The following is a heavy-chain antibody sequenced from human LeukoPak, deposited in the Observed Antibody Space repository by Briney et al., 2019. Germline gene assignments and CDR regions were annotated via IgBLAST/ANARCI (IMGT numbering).Heavy chain of an antibody. CDR1: GFTFSSYG. J-gene: IGHJ4*02. Sequence: GGSLRLSCAATGFTFSSYGMHWVCQAPGKGLEWVSAISGSGGSTYYADSVKGRFTISRDNSKNTLYLQMNSLRAEDTAVYYCAIESSYGDYEISGYWGQGTLVTVSS. D-gene: IGHD4-17*01. V-gene: IGHV3-23*01. CDR3: AIESSYGDYEISGY. CDR2: ISGSGGST.